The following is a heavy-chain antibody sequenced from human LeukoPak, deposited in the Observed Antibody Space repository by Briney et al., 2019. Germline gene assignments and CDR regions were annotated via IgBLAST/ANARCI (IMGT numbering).Heavy chain of an antibody. D-gene: IGHD2-15*01. Sequence: GASVKVSCKASGYTFTSYGINWVRQAPGQGLEWMGWISAYDGNTNSAQKLQGRVTMTTDTSTSTAYMELRSLISDDTAVYYCARIYCSGGSCCSGAFDIWGQGTMVTVSS. CDR3: ARIYCSGGSCCSGAFDI. CDR2: ISAYDGNT. V-gene: IGHV1-18*01. CDR1: GYTFTSYG. J-gene: IGHJ3*02.